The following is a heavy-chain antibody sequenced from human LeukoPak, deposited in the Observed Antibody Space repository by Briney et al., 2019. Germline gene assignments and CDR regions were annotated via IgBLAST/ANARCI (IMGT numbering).Heavy chain of an antibody. CDR1: GFTFSSYA. V-gene: IGHV3-23*01. Sequence: PGGSLRLSCAASGFTFSSYAMSWVRQAPGKGLEWVSAISGSGGSTYYADSVKGRFTISRDNSKNTLYLQINSLKTEDTAVYYCARGGDFGVPAPLGIDAFDIWGQGTMVTVSS. D-gene: IGHD2-2*01. J-gene: IGHJ3*02. CDR3: ARGGDFGVPAPLGIDAFDI. CDR2: ISGSGGST.